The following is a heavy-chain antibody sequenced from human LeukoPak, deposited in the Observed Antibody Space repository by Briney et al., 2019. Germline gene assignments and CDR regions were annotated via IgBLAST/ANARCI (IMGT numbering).Heavy chain of an antibody. J-gene: IGHJ6*02. CDR3: ARDRGYCSSTSCRDPYYYYGMDV. CDR2: IWYDGSKK. CDR1: GFTFSSYG. D-gene: IGHD2-2*01. Sequence: PGGSLRLSCAASGFTFSSYGMHWVRQAPGKGLEWVAVIWYDGSKKYYADSVKGRFTISRDNSKNTLYLQMNSPRAEDTAVYYCARDRGYCSSTSCRDPYYYYGMDVWGQGTTVTVSS. V-gene: IGHV3-33*01.